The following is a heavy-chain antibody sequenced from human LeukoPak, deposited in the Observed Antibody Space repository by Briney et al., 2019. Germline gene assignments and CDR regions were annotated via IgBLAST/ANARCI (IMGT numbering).Heavy chain of an antibody. Sequence: GGSLRLSCSASGFTVSSNYMSWVRQAPGKGLEWVSVIYSGGSTYYADSVKGRFTISRDNSKSTLYLQMNSLRAEDTAVYYCARGGPLDWFDPWGQGTLVTVSS. V-gene: IGHV3-53*01. CDR3: ARGGPLDWFDP. CDR1: GFTVSSNY. CDR2: IYSGGST. J-gene: IGHJ5*02. D-gene: IGHD2-15*01.